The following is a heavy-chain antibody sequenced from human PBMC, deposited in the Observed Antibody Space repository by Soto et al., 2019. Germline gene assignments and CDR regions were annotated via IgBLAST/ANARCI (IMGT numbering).Heavy chain of an antibody. V-gene: IGHV5-51*03. CDR3: ARLAVAGRPMGFHYFDS. J-gene: IGHJ4*02. CDR1: GYSFVSYW. Sequence: VQLVQSGAEVRKPGESLEISCKGSGYSFVSYWVGWVRQMPGKGLEWMGSVYAGDSETRYSPPFRGQVTISVDRSTSTASLQWSSLRASDTATYYCARLAVAGRPMGFHYFDSWGPGTLVTVSS. CDR2: VYAGDSET. D-gene: IGHD6-19*01.